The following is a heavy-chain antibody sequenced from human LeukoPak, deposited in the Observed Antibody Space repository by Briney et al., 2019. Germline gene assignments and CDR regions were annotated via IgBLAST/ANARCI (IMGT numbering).Heavy chain of an antibody. CDR3: ARLPLGAFGEVLNFDY. D-gene: IGHD3-10*01. CDR2: MYYSGST. Sequence: SETLSLTCTVSGGSISTSSYYWGWIRQPPGKGLEWIGSMYYSGSTYYNPSLKSRVTISVDTSKNQFSLKVKSVTAADTAVYYCARLPLGAFGEVLNFDYWGQGSLVTVSS. CDR1: GGSISTSSYY. V-gene: IGHV4-39*07. J-gene: IGHJ4*02.